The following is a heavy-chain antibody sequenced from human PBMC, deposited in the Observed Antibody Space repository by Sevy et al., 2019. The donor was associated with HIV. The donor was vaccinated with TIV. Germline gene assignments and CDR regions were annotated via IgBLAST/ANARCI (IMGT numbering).Heavy chain of an antibody. CDR1: GGSISSHY. Sequence: SETLSLTCTVSGGSISSHYWIWIRQPAGEGLEWIGRIYSSGSTNYNPSLKSRVTMSVDSSKNQFSLTLNSVTAADTAVYYCVRGHYYDSSGYYHTRDYYFEYWGQGTLVTVSS. V-gene: IGHV4-4*07. J-gene: IGHJ4*02. D-gene: IGHD3-22*01. CDR2: IYSSGST. CDR3: VRGHYYDSSGYYHTRDYYFEY.